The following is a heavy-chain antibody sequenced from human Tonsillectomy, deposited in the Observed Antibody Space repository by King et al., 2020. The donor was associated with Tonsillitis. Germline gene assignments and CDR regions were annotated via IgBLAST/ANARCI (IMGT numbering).Heavy chain of an antibody. CDR3: ARDMTITKINWFDP. J-gene: IGHJ5*02. CDR1: GYTFTGYY. D-gene: IGHD4/OR15-4a*01. Sequence: QLVQSGAEVKKPGASVKVSCKASGYTFTGYYMYWVRQAPGQGLEWMGWINPNSGGTNYALKFQGRVTMTRDTSISTAYMELSSLRSDDTAVYYCARDMTITKINWFDPWGQGTLVTVSS. V-gene: IGHV1-2*02. CDR2: INPNSGGT.